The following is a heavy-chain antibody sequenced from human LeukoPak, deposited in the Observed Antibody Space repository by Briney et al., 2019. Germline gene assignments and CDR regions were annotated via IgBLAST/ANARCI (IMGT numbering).Heavy chain of an antibody. CDR2: ISGSGGST. V-gene: IGHV3-23*01. CDR1: GFTFSSYA. D-gene: IGHD2-2*01. J-gene: IGHJ6*02. CDR3: AKGVRVCSSTSCLPLKYYYYGMDV. Sequence: PGGSLRLSCAASGFTFSSYAMSWVRQAPGKGLEWVSAISGSGGSTYYADSVKGRFTISRDNSKNTLYLQMNSLRAEDTAVYYCAKGVRVCSSTSCLPLKYYYYGMDVWGQGPRSPSP.